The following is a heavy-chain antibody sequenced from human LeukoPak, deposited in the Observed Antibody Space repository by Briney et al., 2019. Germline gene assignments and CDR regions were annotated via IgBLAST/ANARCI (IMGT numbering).Heavy chain of an antibody. CDR3: ALQIAVAGYDAYDI. V-gene: IGHV5-51*01. J-gene: IGHJ3*02. CDR1: GYKSTNYW. D-gene: IGHD6-19*01. Sequence: GESVKISCKASGYKSTNYWIAWVRQMPGKGLEWMGIVYLDDSDTKYSPSFEGQVTISADKSISSIFLQWSSLKAADTAMYYCALQIAVAGYDAYDIWGQGTMVTVSS. CDR2: VYLDDSDT.